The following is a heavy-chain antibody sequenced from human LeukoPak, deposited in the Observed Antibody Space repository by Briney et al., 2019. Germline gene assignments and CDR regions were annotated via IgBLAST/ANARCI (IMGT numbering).Heavy chain of an antibody. J-gene: IGHJ4*02. V-gene: IGHV3-15*01. CDR1: GFTFTDAW. CDR2: IKSKTDGGTT. Sequence: PGGSLRLSCAASGFTFTDAWMSWVRQAPGKGLEWVGRIKSKTDGGTTDYAAPVKGRFTISRDDSKNTLYLQMNSLKTEDTAVYYCTTDKGGRFGELFSHWGQGTLVTVSS. CDR3: TTDKGGRFGELFSH. D-gene: IGHD3-10*01.